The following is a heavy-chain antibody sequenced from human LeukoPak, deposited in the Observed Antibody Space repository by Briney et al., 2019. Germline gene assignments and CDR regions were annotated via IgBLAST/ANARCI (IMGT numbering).Heavy chain of an antibody. CDR1: GFTFSSYA. CDR2: ISASGAST. Sequence: GGSLRLSCAASGFTFSSYAMSWVRQAPGKGLEWVSAISASGASTYYADSVKGRFTISRDNSKSTLYLEMNSLRVEDTAVYYCTKVRSGSSNWALRVFDYWGQGALVTVSS. CDR3: TKVRSGSSNWALRVFDY. V-gene: IGHV3-23*01. J-gene: IGHJ4*02. D-gene: IGHD4-11*01.